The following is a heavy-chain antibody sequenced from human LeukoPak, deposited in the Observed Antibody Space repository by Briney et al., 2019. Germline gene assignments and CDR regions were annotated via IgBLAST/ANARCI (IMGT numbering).Heavy chain of an antibody. CDR3: AREVAGTRGLNYYNYMDV. J-gene: IGHJ6*03. CDR2: ISAYNGNT. CDR1: GYTFTSYG. V-gene: IGHV1-18*01. Sequence: ASVKVSCKASGYTFTSYGISWVRQAPGQGLEWMGWISAYNGNTNYAQKLQGRVTMTTDTPTSTAYMELRSLRSDDTAVYYCAREVAGTRGLNYYNYMDVWGKGTTVTVSS. D-gene: IGHD6-19*01.